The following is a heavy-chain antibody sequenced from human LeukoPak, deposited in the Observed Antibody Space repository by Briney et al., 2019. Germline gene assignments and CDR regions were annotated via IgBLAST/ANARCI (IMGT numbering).Heavy chain of an antibody. CDR2: IYYSGST. CDR3: ARNSDFWSGDYYMDV. D-gene: IGHD3-3*01. V-gene: IGHV4-59*01. CDR1: GGSISSYY. J-gene: IGHJ6*03. Sequence: SETLSLTCTVSGGSISSYYWSWIRQPPGKGLEWIGYIYYSGSTNYNPFLKSRVTISVDTSKNQFSLKLSSVTAADTAVYYCARNSDFWSGDYYMDVWGKGTTVTVSS.